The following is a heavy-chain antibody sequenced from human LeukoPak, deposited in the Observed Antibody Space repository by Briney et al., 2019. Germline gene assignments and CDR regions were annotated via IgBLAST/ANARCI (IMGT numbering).Heavy chain of an antibody. J-gene: IGHJ4*02. CDR1: GGSISSGGYY. Sequence: SETLSLTCTVSGGSISSGGYYWSWIRQPPGKGLEWIGYIYHSGSTYYNPSLKSRVTISVDRSKNQFPLKLSSVTAADTAVYYCARDRGGLVDYWGQGTLVTVSS. CDR2: IYHSGST. V-gene: IGHV4-30-2*01. CDR3: ARDRGGLVDY. D-gene: IGHD3-16*01.